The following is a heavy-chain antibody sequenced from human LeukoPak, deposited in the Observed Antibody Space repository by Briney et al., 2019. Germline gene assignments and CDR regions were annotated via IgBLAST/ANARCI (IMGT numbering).Heavy chain of an antibody. CDR3: ARVMVKWFGEWPCDY. Sequence: PGGSLRLSCAASGFTFSSYGMHWVRQAPGKGLEWVAVIWYDGSNKYYADSVKGRFTISRDNSKNTLYLQMNSLRAEDTAVYYCARVMVKWFGEWPCDYWGQGTLVTVSS. CDR1: GFTFSSYG. D-gene: IGHD3-10*01. J-gene: IGHJ4*02. V-gene: IGHV3-33*01. CDR2: IWYDGSNK.